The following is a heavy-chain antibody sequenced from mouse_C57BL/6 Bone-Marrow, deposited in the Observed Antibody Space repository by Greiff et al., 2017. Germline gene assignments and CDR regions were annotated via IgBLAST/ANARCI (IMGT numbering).Heavy chain of an antibody. CDR1: GFTFSDYG. J-gene: IGHJ1*03. CDR2: ISNLAYSI. Sequence: VQLQQSGGGLVQPGGSLKLSCAASGFTFSDYGMAWVRQAPRKGPEWVAFISNLAYSIYYADTVTGRFTISRENAKNTLYLEMSSLRSEDTAMYYCARRGITTVVAPDWYFDVWGTGTTVTVSS. V-gene: IGHV5-15*01. D-gene: IGHD1-1*01. CDR3: ARRGITTVVAPDWYFDV.